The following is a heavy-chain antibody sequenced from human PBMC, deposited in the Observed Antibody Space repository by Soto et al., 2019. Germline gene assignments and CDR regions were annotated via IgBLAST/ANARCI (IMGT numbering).Heavy chain of an antibody. Sequence: QVQLQESGPGLVKPSETLSLTCSVSGGSISNHYWSWIRQPPGKGLEWIGYIYYNGNTNYNPSLKSRVTMSVDTSRXXISXXXXXXXXXXXXXXXXTRANWYSEYWGQGTLVTVSS. CDR3: TRANWYSEY. CDR2: IYYNGNT. CDR1: GGSISNHY. V-gene: IGHV4-59*11. J-gene: IGHJ4*02. D-gene: IGHD7-27*01.